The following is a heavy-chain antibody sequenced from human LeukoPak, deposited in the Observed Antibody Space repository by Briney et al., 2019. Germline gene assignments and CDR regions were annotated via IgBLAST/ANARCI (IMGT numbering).Heavy chain of an antibody. V-gene: IGHV3-21*01. CDR1: GLTFSSYS. J-gene: IGHJ1*01. CDR2: ISSSSSYI. D-gene: IGHD1-7*01. CDR3: ARSFFQWNYGSCLDS. Sequence: GGSLRLSCAASGLTFSSYSMNWVRQAPGKGLEWVSSISSSSSYIYYADSVKGRFTISRDNAKNSLYLQMNSLRPEDTAVYSCARSFFQWNYGSCLDSWGQGTLVTVSS.